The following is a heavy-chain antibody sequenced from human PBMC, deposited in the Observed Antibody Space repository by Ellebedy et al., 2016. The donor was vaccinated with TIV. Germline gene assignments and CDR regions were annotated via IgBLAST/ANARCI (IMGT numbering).Heavy chain of an antibody. CDR1: GGSISSGDYY. CDR2: IYYSGST. D-gene: IGHD5-24*01. CDR3: ARLEMATIDGDQDSGVDY. V-gene: IGHV4-61*08. J-gene: IGHJ4*02. Sequence: MPSETLSLTCTVSGGSISSGDYYWSWIRQPPGKGLEWIGYIYYSGSTNYNPSLKSRVTISVDTSKNQFSLKPSSVTAADTAVYYCARLEMATIDGDQDSGVDYWGQGTLVTVSS.